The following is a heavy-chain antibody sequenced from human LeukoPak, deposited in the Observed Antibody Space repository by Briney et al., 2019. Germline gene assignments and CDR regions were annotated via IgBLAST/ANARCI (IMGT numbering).Heavy chain of an antibody. V-gene: IGHV3-23*01. J-gene: IGHJ4*02. CDR3: AILYGSGSYREIDY. Sequence: PGGSLRLSCAASGFTFSSYAMSGVRQALGKGLEWVSAIGGGGRSTYYADSVKGRFTISRDNSKNTLYLQMNSLRAEDTAVYYCAILYGSGSYREIDYWGQGTLVTVSS. CDR1: GFTFSSYA. CDR2: IGGGGRST. D-gene: IGHD3-10*01.